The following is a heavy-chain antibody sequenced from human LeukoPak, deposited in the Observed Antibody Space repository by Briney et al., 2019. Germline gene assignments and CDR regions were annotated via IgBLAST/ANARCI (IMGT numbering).Heavy chain of an antibody. CDR1: GGSFSGYY. CDR3: ARVRRLGYCSSTSCYGNRSPYNWFDP. Sequence: PSETLSFTCAVYGGSFSGYYWSWIRQPPGKGLEWIGEINHSGSTNYNPSLKSRVTISVDTSKNQFSLKLSSVTAADTAVYYCARVRRLGYCSSTSCYGNRSPYNWFDPWGQGTLVTVSS. CDR2: INHSGST. D-gene: IGHD2-2*01. V-gene: IGHV4-34*01. J-gene: IGHJ5*02.